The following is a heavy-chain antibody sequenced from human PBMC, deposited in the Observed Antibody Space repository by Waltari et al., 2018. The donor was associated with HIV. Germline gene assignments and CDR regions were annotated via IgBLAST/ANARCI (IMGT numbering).Heavy chain of an antibody. D-gene: IGHD2-2*01. Sequence: QVQLVQSGAEVRKPGASVKVSCKTSGYSFTGYYMHWVRQAPGQGLEWVVPIDPNSGATRDAQKFQGMFTMTGDTSSSTVYMFLRRLKSDDTAVDYCARDHCSTTTCRINLDYCGQGTLVTVSS. V-gene: IGHV1-2*06. CDR1: GYSFTGYY. CDR2: IDPNSGAT. J-gene: IGHJ4*02. CDR3: ARDHCSTTTCRINLDY.